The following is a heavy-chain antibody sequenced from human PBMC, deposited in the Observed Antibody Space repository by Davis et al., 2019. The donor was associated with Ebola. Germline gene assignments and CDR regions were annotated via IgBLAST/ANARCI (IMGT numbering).Heavy chain of an antibody. CDR3: ARNNRGGDWDY. D-gene: IGHD2-21*02. Sequence: GKSLKISCAASGFTFSSYWMHWVRQAPGKGLEWVAVIWYDGSNKYYADSVKGRFTISRDNSKNTLYLQMNSLRAEDTAVYYCARNNRGGDWDYWGQGTLVTVSS. CDR1: GFTFSSYW. J-gene: IGHJ4*02. V-gene: IGHV3-33*08. CDR2: IWYDGSNK.